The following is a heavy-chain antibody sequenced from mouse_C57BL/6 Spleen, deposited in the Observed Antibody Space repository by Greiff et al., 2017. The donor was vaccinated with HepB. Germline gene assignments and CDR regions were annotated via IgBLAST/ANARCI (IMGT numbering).Heavy chain of an antibody. CDR1: GYTFTSYW. J-gene: IGHJ3*01. CDR3: AIGIYYDYDGAWFAY. D-gene: IGHD2-4*01. V-gene: IGHV1-74*01. Sequence: QVQLQQPGAELVKPGASVKVSCKASGYTFTSYWMHWVKQRPGQGLEWIGRIHPSDSDTNYNQKFKGKATLTVDKSSSTAYMKLSSLTSEDSAVYYCAIGIYYDYDGAWFAYWGQGTLVTVSA. CDR2: IHPSDSDT.